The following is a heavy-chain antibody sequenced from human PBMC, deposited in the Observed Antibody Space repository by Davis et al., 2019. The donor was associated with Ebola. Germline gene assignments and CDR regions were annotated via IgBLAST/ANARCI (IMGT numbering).Heavy chain of an antibody. D-gene: IGHD2-2*01. CDR3: AKPVGISTSCYGPACDTYHMDV. Sequence: GGSLRLSCAASGFTFSSYAMSWVRQAPGKGLEWVSAISGSGGSTYYADSVKGRFTISRDNSKNTLYLQMNSLRVEDTALYYCAKPVGISTSCYGPACDTYHMDVWGKGTTVIVSS. CDR1: GFTFSSYA. CDR2: ISGSGGST. J-gene: IGHJ6*03. V-gene: IGHV3-23*01.